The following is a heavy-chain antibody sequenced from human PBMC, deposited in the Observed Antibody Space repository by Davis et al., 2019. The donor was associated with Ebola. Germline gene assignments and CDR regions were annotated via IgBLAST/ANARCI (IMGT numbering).Heavy chain of an antibody. Sequence: SETLSLTCTVSGGSIASRGSINNYYWTWIRQPAGKGLEWIGHIYSSGSTKYNPSLESRVTISLDTSKNQFSLKLRSVTAADTAVYFCARLSGLFSSSSGALFFDLWGRGTLVSVSS. CDR2: IYSSGST. D-gene: IGHD6-6*01. V-gene: IGHV4-4*07. CDR3: ARLSGLFSSSSGALFFDL. CDR1: GGSIASRGSINNYY. J-gene: IGHJ2*01.